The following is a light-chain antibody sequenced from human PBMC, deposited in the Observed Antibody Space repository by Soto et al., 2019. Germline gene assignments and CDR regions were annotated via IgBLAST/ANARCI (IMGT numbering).Light chain of an antibody. CDR2: DVY. CDR3: QIWDGTLQHVI. Sequence: SYELTQSPSVSVAPGQTATISCSGHDIGSQSVHWYQQRAGQAPVLVIYDVYDRPSGIPERFSGSISATTATLTISRVEVGDEADYYCQIWDGTLQHVIFGGGTKLTV. J-gene: IGLJ2*01. V-gene: IGLV3-21*02. CDR1: DIGSQS.